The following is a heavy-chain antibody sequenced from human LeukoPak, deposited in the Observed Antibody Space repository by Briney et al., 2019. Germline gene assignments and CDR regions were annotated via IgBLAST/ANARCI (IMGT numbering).Heavy chain of an antibody. V-gene: IGHV1-2*02. J-gene: IGHJ6*03. CDR2: INPNSGGT. CDR3: ARDQGEGIVPSSWPYYMDV. Sequence: ASVKVSCKASGYTFTGSYMHWVRQAPGQGLEWMGWINPNSGGTNYAQKFQGRVTMTRDTSISTAYMELSRLRSDDAAVYYCARDQGEGIVPSSWPYYMDVWGKGTTVTVSS. D-gene: IGHD2-15*01. CDR1: GYTFTGSY.